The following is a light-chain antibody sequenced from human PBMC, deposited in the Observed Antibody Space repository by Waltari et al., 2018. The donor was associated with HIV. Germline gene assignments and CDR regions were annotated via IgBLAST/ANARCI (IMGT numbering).Light chain of an antibody. CDR3: QQRSNWPLT. V-gene: IGKV4-1*01. CDR1: QSVFFSSNNKNY. Sequence: DIVMTQSPDSLAVSLGERATINCKSSQSVFFSSNNKNYLAWYQQKPGQPPKLLIAWASTRESGVPARFSGSGSGTDFTLTISSLEPEDFAVYYCQQRSNWPLTFGGGTKVEIK. CDR2: WAS. J-gene: IGKJ4*01.